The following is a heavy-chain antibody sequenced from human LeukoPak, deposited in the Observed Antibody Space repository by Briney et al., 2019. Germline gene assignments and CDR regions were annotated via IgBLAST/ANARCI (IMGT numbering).Heavy chain of an antibody. Sequence: ASVKVSCKASGYTFTGYYMHWVRQAPGQGLEWMGWINPNSGGTNYAQRFQGRVTMTRDTSISTAYMELSRLRSDDTAVYYCASPIVPRGSSILFDYWGQGTLVTVSS. V-gene: IGHV1-2*02. CDR2: INPNSGGT. CDR1: GYTFTGYY. CDR3: ASPIVPRGSSILFDY. J-gene: IGHJ4*02. D-gene: IGHD6-13*01.